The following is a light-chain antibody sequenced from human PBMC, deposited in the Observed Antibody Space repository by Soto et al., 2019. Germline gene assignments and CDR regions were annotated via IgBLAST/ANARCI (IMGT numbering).Light chain of an antibody. CDR2: ANN. CDR3: QSYDGSLSGVL. CDR1: SSNIGAGYD. J-gene: IGLJ2*01. Sequence: QTVVTQPPSVSGAPGQRVTISCTGSSSNIGAGYDVHWYQQLPGTAPKLLIYANNNRPSGVPDRFSGSKSGTSASLAITGRQAEDEADYYCQSYDGSLSGVLFGGGTKLTVL. V-gene: IGLV1-40*01.